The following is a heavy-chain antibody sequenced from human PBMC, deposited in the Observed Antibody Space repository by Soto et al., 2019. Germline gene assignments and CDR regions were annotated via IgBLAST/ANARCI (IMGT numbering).Heavy chain of an antibody. J-gene: IGHJ4*02. V-gene: IGHV1-69*05. CDR3: ARVRRGDYVEDFDY. CDR2: IIPIFGTA. Sequence: ASVKVSCKASGGTFSSYAISWVRQAPGQGLEWMGGIIPIFGTANYAQKFQGRVTMTTDTSTSTAYMELRSLRSDDTAAYYCARVRRGDYVEDFDYWGQGTLVTVSS. D-gene: IGHD4-17*01. CDR1: GGTFSSYA.